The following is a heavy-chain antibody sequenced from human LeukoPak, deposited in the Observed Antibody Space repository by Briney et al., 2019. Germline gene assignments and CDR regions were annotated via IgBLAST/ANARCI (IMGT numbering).Heavy chain of an antibody. D-gene: IGHD1-26*01. Sequence: GGSLRLSCAASGFTFSSYAMSWVRQAPGKGLEWVSAISGSGGSTYYADSVKGRFTISRDNSKNTLYLQMNSLRAEDAAVYYCAKDYEPLVGVHRWGDWFDPWGQGTLVTVSS. J-gene: IGHJ5*02. CDR3: AKDYEPLVGVHRWGDWFDP. CDR2: ISGSGGST. V-gene: IGHV3-23*01. CDR1: GFTFSSYA.